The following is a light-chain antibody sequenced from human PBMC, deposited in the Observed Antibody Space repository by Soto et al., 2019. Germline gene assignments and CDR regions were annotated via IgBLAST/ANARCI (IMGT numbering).Light chain of an antibody. CDR2: RND. CDR3: SEWYDTVRSYA. Sequence: QSVLTQPSSVSGTPGQGVTISCSGSISNIGNNYVYWFQQLPGTAPKVLSNRNDQRPSGVPDRFSGSKSGTSASLAISGLRSDDEADYYCSEWYDTVRSYAFGTGTKVTVL. J-gene: IGLJ1*01. CDR1: ISNIGNNY. V-gene: IGLV1-47*01.